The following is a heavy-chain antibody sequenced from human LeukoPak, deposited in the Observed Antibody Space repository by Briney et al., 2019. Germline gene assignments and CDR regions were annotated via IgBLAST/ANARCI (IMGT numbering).Heavy chain of an antibody. CDR2: INPSGGST. Sequence: ASVKVSCKASGHTFTSYYMHWVRQAPGQGLEWMGIINPSGGSTSYAQKFQGRVTMTRDTSTSTVYMELSSLRSEDTAVYYCAREFTMVRGAHLYGMDVWGQGTTVTVSS. D-gene: IGHD3-10*01. V-gene: IGHV1-46*01. CDR1: GHTFTSYY. J-gene: IGHJ6*02. CDR3: AREFTMVRGAHLYGMDV.